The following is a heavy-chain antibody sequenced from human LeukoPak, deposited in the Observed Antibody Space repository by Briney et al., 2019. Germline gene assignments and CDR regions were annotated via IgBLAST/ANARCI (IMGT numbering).Heavy chain of an antibody. Sequence: ASVKVSCKASGYTFTGYYMHWVRQAPGQGLDWMGWINPNSGGTNYAQKFQGRVTMTRDTSISTAYMELSRLRSADTAVYYCASDLAAAGANSDYWGQGTLVTVSS. CDR1: GYTFTGYY. CDR3: ASDLAAAGANSDY. D-gene: IGHD6-13*01. J-gene: IGHJ4*02. CDR2: INPNSGGT. V-gene: IGHV1-2*02.